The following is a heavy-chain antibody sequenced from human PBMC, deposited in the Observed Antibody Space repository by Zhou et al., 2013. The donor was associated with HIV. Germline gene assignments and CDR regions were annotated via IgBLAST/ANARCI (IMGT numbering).Heavy chain of an antibody. J-gene: IGHJ6*02. CDR3: ARRGSWGDRFKMVRGGVDV. Sequence: QVQLVQSGAEMKKPGASVNISCKASGYTFTANYIHWVRQAPGQGLEWMGLINPGIGSTYYAEKFQGRVTMTRNTSINTAYMEVSSLRSEDTAVYYCARRGSWGDRFKMVRGGVDVWGQGTTVTVSS. D-gene: IGHD3-10*01. V-gene: IGHV1-46*01. CDR2: INPGIGST. CDR1: GYTFTANY.